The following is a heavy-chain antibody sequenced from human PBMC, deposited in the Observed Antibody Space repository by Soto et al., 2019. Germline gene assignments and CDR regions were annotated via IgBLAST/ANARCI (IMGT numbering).Heavy chain of an antibody. Sequence: QVQLVESGGGVVQPGTSLRLSCVASGFGFNFFGIHWVRQAPGKGLEWVAGISGDATRIYYAEDLKGRVTISRVNSENTLYLQMNSLSPEDAALYYWARDKDAGWFVMDVWGQGTTVIV. CDR3: ARDKDAGWFVMDV. J-gene: IGHJ6*02. CDR2: ISGDATRI. V-gene: IGHV3-30*03. D-gene: IGHD3-10*01. CDR1: GFGFNFFG.